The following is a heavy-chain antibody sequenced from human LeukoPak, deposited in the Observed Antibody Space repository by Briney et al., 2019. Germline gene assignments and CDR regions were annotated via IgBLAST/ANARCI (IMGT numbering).Heavy chain of an antibody. CDR3: ARSIAVAGTASLSGFDY. CDR1: GYTFTSYY. V-gene: IGHV1-46*01. CDR2: INPSGGST. Sequence: ASVTVSCKASGYTFTSYYMHWVRQAPGQGLEWMGIINPSGGSTSYAQKFQGRVTMTRDTSTSTVYMELSSLRSEDTAVYYCARSIAVAGTASLSGFDYWGQGTLVTVSS. D-gene: IGHD6-19*01. J-gene: IGHJ4*02.